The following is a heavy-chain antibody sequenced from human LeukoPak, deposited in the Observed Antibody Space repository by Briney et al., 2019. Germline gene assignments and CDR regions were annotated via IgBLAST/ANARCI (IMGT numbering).Heavy chain of an antibody. J-gene: IGHJ4*02. Sequence: PSETLSLTCTVSGGSISSGTYYWSWIRQPAGKGLEWIGRIYTSGSTNYNPSLKSRVTISVDTSKNQFSLKLSSVTAADTAVYYCARARDYYDSSGYYDSFDYWGQGTLVTVSS. CDR2: IYTSGST. CDR1: GGSISSGTYY. D-gene: IGHD3-22*01. V-gene: IGHV4-61*02. CDR3: ARARDYYDSSGYYDSFDY.